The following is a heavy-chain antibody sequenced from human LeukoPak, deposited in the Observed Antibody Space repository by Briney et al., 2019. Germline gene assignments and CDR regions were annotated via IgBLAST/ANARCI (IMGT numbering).Heavy chain of an antibody. CDR1: GGSFSGYY. Sequence: SETLSLTCAVYGGSFSGYYWSWIRQPPGKGLEWIGRIYTSGSTNYNPSLKSRVTMSVDTSKNQFSLKLSSVTAADTAVYYCARDLRVLRFLEWSYSGAFDIWGQGTMVTVSS. V-gene: IGHV4-59*10. CDR3: ARDLRVLRFLEWSYSGAFDI. J-gene: IGHJ3*02. D-gene: IGHD3-3*01. CDR2: IYTSGST.